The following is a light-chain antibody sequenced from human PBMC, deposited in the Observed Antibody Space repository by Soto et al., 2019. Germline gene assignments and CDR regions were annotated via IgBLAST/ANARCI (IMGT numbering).Light chain of an antibody. Sequence: EIVLTQSPGTLSLSPGERATLSCRASQSLSSSYLAWYQQKPGQAPRVLIYGASSKATGIPDRFIGSGSGAALKCTISRLEPEDFEMYSCQQFGSSLITFGQGTRLEIK. V-gene: IGKV3-20*01. CDR1: QSLSSSY. CDR2: GAS. CDR3: QQFGSSLIT. J-gene: IGKJ5*01.